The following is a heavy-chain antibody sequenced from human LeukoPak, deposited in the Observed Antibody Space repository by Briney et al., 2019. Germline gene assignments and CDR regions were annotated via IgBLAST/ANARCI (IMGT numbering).Heavy chain of an antibody. V-gene: IGHV3-11*01. CDR1: GFTFSDYY. J-gene: IGHJ4*02. CDR3: ARVGDYYDSSGYYYFDY. D-gene: IGHD3-22*01. Sequence: GGSLRLSCAASGFTFSDYYMSWIRQAPGKGLEWVSYISSGGGTIYYADSVKGRFTITRDNAKNSLYLQMNSLRAEDTAVYYCARVGDYYDSSGYYYFDYWGQGTLVTVSS. CDR2: ISSGGGTI.